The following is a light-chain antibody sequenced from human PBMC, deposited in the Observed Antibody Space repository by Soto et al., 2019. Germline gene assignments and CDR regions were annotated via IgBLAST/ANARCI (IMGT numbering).Light chain of an antibody. J-gene: IGLJ1*01. Sequence: SALTQPASVSGSPGQSIAISCTGTSSDVGGYNYVSWYHQHLGKAPKLMIYDVSNRPSGVSNRFSGSKFGNTASLTISGLEAEDVADYHCCSYSTSSTYVFGTWTKLTVL. V-gene: IGLV2-14*03. CDR3: CSYSTSSTYV. CDR1: SSDVGGYNY. CDR2: DVS.